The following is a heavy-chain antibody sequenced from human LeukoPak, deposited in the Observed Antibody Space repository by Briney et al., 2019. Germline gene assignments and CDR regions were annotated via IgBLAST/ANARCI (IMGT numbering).Heavy chain of an antibody. Sequence: GASVKGSCKASGYTFTSYGISWVRQAPGQGLEWMGWISAYNGNTNYAQKCQGRVTITTDESTSTANLELNSLRSEDTAVYYCAITNCMGDYSDCGTRYFDLWGRGTLVTVSS. CDR3: AITNCMGDYSDCGTRYFDL. D-gene: IGHD3-22*01. CDR2: ISAYNGNT. CDR1: GYTFTSYG. J-gene: IGHJ2*01. V-gene: IGHV1-18*01.